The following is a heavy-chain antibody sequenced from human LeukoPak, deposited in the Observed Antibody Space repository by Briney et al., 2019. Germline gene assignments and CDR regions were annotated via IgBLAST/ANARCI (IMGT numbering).Heavy chain of an antibody. CDR3: ARGTKRAGLEKFDY. V-gene: IGHV4-34*01. Sequence: SETLSLTCAVYGGSFSGYYWSWIRQPPGKGLEWIGEINHSGSTNYKPPFKSRVTISVDTSKNQFSLKLSSVTAADTAVYYYARGTKRAGLEKFDYWGQGTLVTVSS. D-gene: IGHD3/OR15-3a*01. J-gene: IGHJ4*02. CDR1: GGSFSGYY. CDR2: INHSGST.